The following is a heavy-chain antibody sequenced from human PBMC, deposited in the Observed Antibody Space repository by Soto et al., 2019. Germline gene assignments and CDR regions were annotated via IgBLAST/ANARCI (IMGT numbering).Heavy chain of an antibody. V-gene: IGHV3-30*18. CDR2: ISYDGSNK. CDR1: GSTLNSHG. Sequence: QVLLVESGGGVVQPGGSLTLSCVGSGSTLNSHGMHWVRQAPGKGLEWVAVISYDGSNKYYEESVKGRFTISRDNSRNTVCLQLNSLRAEDTALYYCAQDRTAILAEVSWLESWGQGTLVTVSA. J-gene: IGHJ5*02. CDR3: AQDRTAILAEVSWLES. D-gene: IGHD5-12*01.